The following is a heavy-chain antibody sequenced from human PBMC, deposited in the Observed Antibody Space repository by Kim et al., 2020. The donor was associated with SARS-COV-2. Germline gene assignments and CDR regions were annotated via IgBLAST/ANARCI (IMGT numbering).Heavy chain of an antibody. D-gene: IGHD2-2*01. J-gene: IGHJ4*02. Sequence: SETLSLTCAVYGGSFSGYYWSWIRQPPGKGLEWIGEINHSGSTNYNPSLKSRVTISVDTSKNQFSLKLSSVTAADTAVYYCATSSTSSDDYWGQGTLVTVSS. CDR3: ATSSTSSDDY. V-gene: IGHV4-34*01. CDR2: INHSGST. CDR1: GGSFSGYY.